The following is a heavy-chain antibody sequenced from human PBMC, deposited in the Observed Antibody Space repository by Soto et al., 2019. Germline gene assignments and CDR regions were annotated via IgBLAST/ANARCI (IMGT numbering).Heavy chain of an antibody. J-gene: IGHJ6*02. CDR2: IIPIFGTA. CDR3: ARDDELSGAVHYYYYGMDV. D-gene: IGHD3-16*02. Sequence: QVQLVQSGAEMKKPGSSVKVSCKASGGTFSSYAISWVRQAPGQGLEWMGGIIPIFGTANYAQKFQGRVTITADESTSTSYMELSSLRSEDTAVYYCARDDELSGAVHYYYYGMDVWGQGTTVTVSS. CDR1: GGTFSSYA. V-gene: IGHV1-69*01.